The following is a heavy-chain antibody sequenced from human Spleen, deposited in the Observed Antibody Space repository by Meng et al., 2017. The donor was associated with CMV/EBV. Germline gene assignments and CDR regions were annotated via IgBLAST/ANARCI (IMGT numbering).Heavy chain of an antibody. Sequence: GESLKISCAASGFTFSSYSMNWVRQAPGKGLEWVSYISSSSSTIYYADSVKGRFTISRDNAKNSLYLQMNSLRAEDTAVYYCSRDRVVVVPAAIPHYYYYGMDVWGQGTTVTVSS. CDR1: GFTFSSYS. D-gene: IGHD2-2*02. CDR2: ISSSSSTI. V-gene: IGHV3-48*04. J-gene: IGHJ6*02. CDR3: SRDRVVVVPAAIPHYYYYGMDV.